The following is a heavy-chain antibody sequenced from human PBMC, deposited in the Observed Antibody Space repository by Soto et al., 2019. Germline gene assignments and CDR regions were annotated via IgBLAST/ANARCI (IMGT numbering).Heavy chain of an antibody. Sequence: EEQLVESGGGLVQPGGSLTLSCAASGFTFREHYMEWVRQAPGKGLEWVARSRNEAKSYSTDYASSVKGRFTVSRDLSMNSLYLQMHLLNTEDTAVYYCSRMEGGWGQGTLLTVSS. CDR1: GFTFREHY. CDR3: SRMEGG. V-gene: IGHV3-72*01. CDR2: SRNEAKSYST. J-gene: IGHJ4*02. D-gene: IGHD1-26*01.